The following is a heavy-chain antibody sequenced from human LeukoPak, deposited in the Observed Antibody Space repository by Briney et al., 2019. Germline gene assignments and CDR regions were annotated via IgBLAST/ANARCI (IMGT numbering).Heavy chain of an antibody. CDR2: VYTDGRT. D-gene: IGHD1-1*01. CDR1: GFTVNRDY. CDR3: TRGSPTVSAGYN. V-gene: IGHV3-53*01. J-gene: IGHJ4*02. Sequence: GESLRLSCAASGFTVNRDYMSWVRQSPGKGLEWVSVVYTDGRTFYADSVKGRSTISRDDSKNTVFLQMNSLRAEDTAIYFCTRGSPTVSAGYNWGRGTVVTVSS.